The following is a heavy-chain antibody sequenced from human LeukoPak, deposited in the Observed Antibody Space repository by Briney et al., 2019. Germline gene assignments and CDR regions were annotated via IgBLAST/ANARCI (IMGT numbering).Heavy chain of an antibody. J-gene: IGHJ4*02. CDR1: GFTFSNHA. Sequence: GGSLRLSCAASGFTFSNHAIHWVRQAPGKGLEWVAYLSHDGTSKYYADSLKGRFAISRDNSKNTLSLQMNSLRAEDTAVYYCAKARYGSGSSFDYWGQGTLVTVSS. CDR2: LSHDGTSK. D-gene: IGHD3-10*01. V-gene: IGHV3-30*09. CDR3: AKARYGSGSSFDY.